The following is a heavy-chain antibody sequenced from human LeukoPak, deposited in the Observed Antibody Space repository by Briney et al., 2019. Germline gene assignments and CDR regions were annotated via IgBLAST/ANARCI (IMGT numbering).Heavy chain of an antibody. CDR3: ARDRLHYYDSSGYYLY. CDR2: ISSSGSTI. Sequence: GGSLRLSCAASGFTFSDYYMSWIRQAPGKGLERVSYISSSGSTIYYADSVKGRFTISRDNAKNSLYLQMNSLRAEDTAVYYCARDRLHYYDSSGYYLYWGQGTLVTVSS. V-gene: IGHV3-11*01. D-gene: IGHD3-22*01. CDR1: GFTFSDYY. J-gene: IGHJ4*02.